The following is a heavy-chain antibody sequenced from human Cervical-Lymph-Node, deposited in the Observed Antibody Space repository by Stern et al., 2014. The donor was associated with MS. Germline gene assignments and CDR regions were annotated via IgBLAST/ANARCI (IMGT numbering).Heavy chain of an antibody. Sequence: EVQLVESGGGLVQPGRSLTLSCAASGFTFDAYAMHWVRQAPGQGLEWVSGISWNSGTIDYADSGKGRFTVSRDNAKNSLYLQMNSLRIEDTASYYCAKISDNAFDIWGQGTMVTVSS. CDR2: ISWNSGTI. D-gene: IGHD1-26*01. CDR3: AKISDNAFDI. V-gene: IGHV3-9*01. J-gene: IGHJ3*02. CDR1: GFTFDAYA.